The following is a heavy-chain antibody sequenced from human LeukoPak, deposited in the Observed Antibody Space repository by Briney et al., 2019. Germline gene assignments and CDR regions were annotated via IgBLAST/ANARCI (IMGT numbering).Heavy chain of an antibody. CDR3: ARVYGDYVNFDY. Sequence: SQTLSLTCTVSGGSISSGSYYWSWIRQPAGKGLEWIGYIYYSGSTNYNPSLKSRVTISVDTSKNQFSLKLSSVTAADTAVYYCARVYGDYVNFDYWGQGTLVTVSS. V-gene: IGHV4-61*10. D-gene: IGHD4-17*01. J-gene: IGHJ4*02. CDR1: GGSISSGSYY. CDR2: IYYSGST.